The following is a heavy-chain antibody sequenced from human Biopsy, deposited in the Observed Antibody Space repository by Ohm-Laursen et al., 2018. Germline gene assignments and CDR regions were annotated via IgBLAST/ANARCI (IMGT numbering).Heavy chain of an antibody. CDR3: ARDSSRRAREGGMDV. CDR2: ISETSSHI. V-gene: IGHV3-21*01. D-gene: IGHD6-6*01. J-gene: IGHJ6*02. Sequence: GTLSLTCAAPGFSVSSYDMNWVRQAPGKGLEWISYISETSSHIYDADSVRGQFTVARDIAKNSLYLQLNSLRVEDTAVYYCARDSSRRAREGGMDVWGQGTTVTVSS. CDR1: GFSVSSYD.